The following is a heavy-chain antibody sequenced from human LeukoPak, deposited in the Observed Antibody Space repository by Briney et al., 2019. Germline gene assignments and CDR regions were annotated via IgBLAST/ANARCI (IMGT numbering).Heavy chain of an antibody. Sequence: GGSLRLSCAASGFTFSSNAMGWVRQAPGKGLEWVSGIGSDFGAHYADSVEGRFTISRDNSRNLLYLQMNNLRAEDTAVYYCAKDILRWSFDYWGQGTLVTVSS. J-gene: IGHJ4*02. CDR2: IGSDFGA. CDR1: GFTFSSNA. V-gene: IGHV3-23*01. CDR3: AKDILRWSFDY. D-gene: IGHD4-23*01.